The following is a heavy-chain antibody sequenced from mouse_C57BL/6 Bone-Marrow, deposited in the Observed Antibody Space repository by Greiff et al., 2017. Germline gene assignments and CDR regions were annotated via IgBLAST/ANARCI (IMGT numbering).Heavy chain of an antibody. CDR3: ARHRDGNYRYFDV. CDR1: GFTFSDYY. Sequence: EVHLVESGGGLVQPGGSLKLSCAASGFTFSDYYMYWVRQTPEKRLEWVAYISNGGGSTYYPDTVKGRFTISRDNAKNTLYLQMSRLKSEDTAMYYCARHRDGNYRYFDVWGTGTTVTVAS. J-gene: IGHJ1*03. V-gene: IGHV5-12*01. D-gene: IGHD2-1*01. CDR2: ISNGGGST.